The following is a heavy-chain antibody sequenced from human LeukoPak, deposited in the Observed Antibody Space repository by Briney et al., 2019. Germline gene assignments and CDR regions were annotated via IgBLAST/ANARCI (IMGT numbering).Heavy chain of an antibody. J-gene: IGHJ1*01. V-gene: IGHV4-39*01. CDR2: IYYSGST. Sequence: PSETLTLTCTVSGGSISSSSYYWGWIGRPPWKGLEWIGSIYYSGSTYYNPSLKSRVTISVDTSKNQFSLKLISVTAADPAVYYCARRFGSGYHLQHWGQGTLVTVSS. CDR1: GGSISSSSYY. D-gene: IGHD3-22*01. CDR3: ARRFGSGYHLQH.